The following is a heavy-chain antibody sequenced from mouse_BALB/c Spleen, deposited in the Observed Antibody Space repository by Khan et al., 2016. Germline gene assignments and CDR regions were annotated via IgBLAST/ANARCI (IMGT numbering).Heavy chain of an antibody. V-gene: IGHV1-4*01. Sequence: QVQLQQSGAELARPGASVKMSCKASGYTFITYTIHWVKQRPGQGLEWIGSIHPTSGYTNYNQKFKDEATLTADKSSSPAYMQLTSLTSDGSSVYFCATKGDYGSSPFAYWGQGTLVTVSA. CDR3: ATKGDYGSSPFAY. CDR2: IHPTSGYT. D-gene: IGHD1-1*01. CDR1: GYTFITYT. J-gene: IGHJ3*01.